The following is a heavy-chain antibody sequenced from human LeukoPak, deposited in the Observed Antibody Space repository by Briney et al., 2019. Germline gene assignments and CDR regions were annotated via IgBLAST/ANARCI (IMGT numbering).Heavy chain of an antibody. J-gene: IGHJ4*02. Sequence: GGSLRLSCAASGFTFSSYWMHWVRQAPGKGLVWVSRINSDGSSTSYADSVKGRFTISRDNAKNSLYLQMNSLRPEDTAVYYCVRGATAVTRHLDYWGQGTLVTVSS. D-gene: IGHD4-23*01. V-gene: IGHV3-74*01. CDR1: GFTFSSYW. CDR2: INSDGSST. CDR3: VRGATAVTRHLDY.